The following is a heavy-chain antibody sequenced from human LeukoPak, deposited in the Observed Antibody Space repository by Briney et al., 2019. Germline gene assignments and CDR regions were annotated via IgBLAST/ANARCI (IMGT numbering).Heavy chain of an antibody. J-gene: IGHJ4*02. CDR1: GESFSSYY. Sequence: SETLSLTCAVYGESFSSYYWSWIRQPPGKGLEWIGEINHSGDTNYNPSLKSRVTISVDTSKNQFSLKLSSVTAADTAVYYCARVDGDGYNIPDYWGQGTLVTVSS. D-gene: IGHD5-24*01. V-gene: IGHV4-34*01. CDR3: ARVDGDGYNIPDY. CDR2: INHSGDT.